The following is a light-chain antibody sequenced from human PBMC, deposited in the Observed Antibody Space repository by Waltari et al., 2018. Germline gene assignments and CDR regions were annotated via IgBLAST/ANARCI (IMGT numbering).Light chain of an antibody. Sequence: QSVLTQPPSVSGAPGQRVTISCPGISPNLGAGYDVPWYQQLPGTAPKLLIYGNSNRPSGVPDRFSGSKSGTSASLAITGLQAEDEADYYCQSYDSSLSGPVVFGGGTKLTVL. CDR2: GNS. V-gene: IGLV1-40*01. J-gene: IGLJ2*01. CDR1: SPNLGAGYD. CDR3: QSYDSSLSGPVV.